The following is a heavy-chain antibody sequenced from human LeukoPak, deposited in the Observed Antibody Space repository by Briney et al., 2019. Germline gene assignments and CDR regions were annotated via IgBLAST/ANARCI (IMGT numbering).Heavy chain of an antibody. CDR3: ARVERVAVAEDAFDI. J-gene: IGHJ3*02. V-gene: IGHV3-53*01. D-gene: IGHD6-19*01. CDR2: IYSGGST. CDR1: GFTFTSYS. Sequence: GGSLRLSCAASGFTFTSYSINWVRQAPGKGLEWVSVIYSGGSTYYADSVKGRFTISRDNSKNTLYLQMNSLRAEDTAVYYCARVERVAVAEDAFDIWGQGTMVTVSS.